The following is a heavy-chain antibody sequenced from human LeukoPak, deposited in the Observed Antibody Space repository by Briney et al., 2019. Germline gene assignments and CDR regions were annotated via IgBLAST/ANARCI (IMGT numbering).Heavy chain of an antibody. V-gene: IGHV1-24*01. CDR3: ATWIGSITMVRGVQDAFDI. Sequence: EASVKVSCKVSVYTLTELSMHWVRQAPGKGLEWMGGFDPEDGETIYAQKFQGRVTMTEDTSTDTAYMELSNLRSEDTAVYYCATWIGSITMVRGVQDAFDIWGQGTMVTVSS. J-gene: IGHJ3*02. D-gene: IGHD3-10*01. CDR1: VYTLTELS. CDR2: FDPEDGET.